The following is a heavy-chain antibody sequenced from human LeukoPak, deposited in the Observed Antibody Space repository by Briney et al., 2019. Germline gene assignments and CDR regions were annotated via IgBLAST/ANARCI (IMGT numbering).Heavy chain of an antibody. CDR2: IRSKANSYAT. V-gene: IGHV3-73*01. CDR1: GFTFSGSA. Sequence: PGGSLRVSCAASGFTFSGSAMHWVRQASGRGLEWVGRIRSKANSYATAYAASVKGRFTISRDDSKNTAYLQMNSLKTEDTAVYYCTTFYGDYGPQFDYWGQGTLVTVSS. J-gene: IGHJ4*02. D-gene: IGHD4-17*01. CDR3: TTFYGDYGPQFDY.